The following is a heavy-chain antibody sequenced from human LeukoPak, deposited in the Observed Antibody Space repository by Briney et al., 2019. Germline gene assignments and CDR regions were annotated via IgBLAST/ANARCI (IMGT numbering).Heavy chain of an antibody. CDR3: TRHTQGSTGLGSDY. J-gene: IGHJ4*02. D-gene: IGHD2-15*01. V-gene: IGHV1-2*02. CDR2: INPNSGGT. Sequence: ASVKVSCKASGYTFTGYYMHWVRQAPGQGLEWMGWINPNSGGTNYAQKFQGRVTMTRDTSISTAYMELSRLRSDDTAVYYCTRHTQGSTGLGSDYWGQGTLVTVSS. CDR1: GYTFTGYY.